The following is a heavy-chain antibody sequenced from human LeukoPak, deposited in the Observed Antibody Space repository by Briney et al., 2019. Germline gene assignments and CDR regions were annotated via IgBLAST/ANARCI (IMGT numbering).Heavy chain of an antibody. Sequence: GGSLRLSCAASGFTFSSYGMHWVRQAPGKGLEWVAVIWYDGSNKYYADSVKGRFTISRDNSKNTLYLQMNSLRAEDTAVYYCAKTFSALLLWFGEFLDYWGQGTLVTVSS. CDR3: AKTFSALLLWFGEFLDY. J-gene: IGHJ4*02. D-gene: IGHD3-10*01. CDR1: GFTFSSYG. V-gene: IGHV3-33*06. CDR2: IWYDGSNK.